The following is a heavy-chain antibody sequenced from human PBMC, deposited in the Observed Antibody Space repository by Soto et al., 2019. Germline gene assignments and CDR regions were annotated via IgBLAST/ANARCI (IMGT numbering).Heavy chain of an antibody. Sequence: ASVKVSCKASGGTFSSYAISWVQQAPGQGVEWMGGIIPIFGTAIYAQKFQGRVTITADKSTSKVYMDLSSLRSEDTAVYYCARLGYDCGGDYLGPYYFDYWGQGTLVTVSS. D-gene: IGHD2-21*02. CDR1: GGTFSSYA. CDR3: ARLGYDCGGDYLGPYYFDY. CDR2: IIPIFGTA. J-gene: IGHJ4*02. V-gene: IGHV1-69*06.